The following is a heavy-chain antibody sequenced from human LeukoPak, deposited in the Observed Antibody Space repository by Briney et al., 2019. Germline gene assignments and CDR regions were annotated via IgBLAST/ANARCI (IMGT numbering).Heavy chain of an antibody. D-gene: IGHD3-10*01. Sequence: PSETLSLTCAVYGGSLSGYYWSWIRRPPGKGLEWIGEINHSGSTNYNPSLKSRVTISVDTSKNHFSLKLSSVTAAGTAVYYCARQYGVRGVISNYFDPWGQGTLVTVSS. CDR3: ARQYGVRGVISNYFDP. J-gene: IGHJ5*02. V-gene: IGHV4-34*01. CDR2: INHSGST. CDR1: GGSLSGYY.